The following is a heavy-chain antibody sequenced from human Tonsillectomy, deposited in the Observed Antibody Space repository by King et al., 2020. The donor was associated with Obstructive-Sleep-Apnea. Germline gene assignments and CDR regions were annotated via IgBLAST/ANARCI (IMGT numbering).Heavy chain of an antibody. D-gene: IGHD3-10*01. CDR3: ARDIPFPLVGGTYYHYGMDV. CDR2: ISSSSSDI. CDR1: GFTFYSYS. Sequence: VQLVESGGGLVQPGGSLRLSCAASGFTFYSYSMNWVRQAPGKGLEWVSYISSSSSDIYYADSVKGRFTISRDNAKYSLSLQMSSLRAEDTAVYYCARDIPFPLVGGTYYHYGMDVWGQGTTVTVSS. J-gene: IGHJ6*02. V-gene: IGHV3-48*04.